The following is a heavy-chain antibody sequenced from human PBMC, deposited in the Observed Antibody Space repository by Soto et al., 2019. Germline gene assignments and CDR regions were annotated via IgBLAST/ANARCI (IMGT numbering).Heavy chain of an antibody. D-gene: IGHD3-3*01. Sequence: PGGSLRLSCAASGFTFSSYAMSWVRQAPGKGLEWVSAISGSGGSTYYADSVKGRFTISRDNSKNTLYLQMDSLRAEDTAVYYCAKFPYTPRFLEWLLYLDYWGQGTLVTVSS. CDR3: AKFPYTPRFLEWLLYLDY. V-gene: IGHV3-23*01. CDR2: ISGSGGST. J-gene: IGHJ4*02. CDR1: GFTFSSYA.